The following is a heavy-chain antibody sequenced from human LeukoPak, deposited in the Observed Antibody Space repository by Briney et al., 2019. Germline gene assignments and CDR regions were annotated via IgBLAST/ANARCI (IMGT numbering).Heavy chain of an antibody. CDR1: GGSISSYY. CDR3: ARDRIRYSHDAFDI. V-gene: IGHV4-59*01. CDR2: IYYGGST. J-gene: IGHJ3*02. D-gene: IGHD4-17*01. Sequence: PSETLSLTCTVSGGSISSYYWSWIRQPPGKGLEWIGYIYYGGSTNYNPSLKSRVTISVDTSKNQFSLKLSSVTAADTAVYYCARDRIRYSHDAFDIWGQGTMVTVST.